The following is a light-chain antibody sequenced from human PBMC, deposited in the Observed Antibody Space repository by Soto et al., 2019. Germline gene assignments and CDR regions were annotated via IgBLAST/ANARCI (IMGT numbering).Light chain of an antibody. CDR3: SSYTSSNTLV. J-gene: IGLJ2*01. Sequence: QSALTQPASVSGSPGQSITISCTGTSSDIGAYNYVSWYQQHPGEAPKLMIYEVTNRPSGVSNRFSGSKSGNTASLTISGLQADDGADYYCSSYTSSNTLVFGGGTKLTVL. V-gene: IGLV2-14*01. CDR1: SSDIGAYNY. CDR2: EVT.